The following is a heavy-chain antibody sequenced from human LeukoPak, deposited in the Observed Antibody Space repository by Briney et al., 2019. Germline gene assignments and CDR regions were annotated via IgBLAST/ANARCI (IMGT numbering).Heavy chain of an antibody. Sequence: GGSLRLSCAASGFTFSSYWMSWVRQAPGKGLEWVANIKPDGSEKKYVDSVKGRFTISRDNAKNSLCLQMNSLRAEDTAIYYCATSTAAAGTDWGQGTLVTVSS. D-gene: IGHD6-13*01. J-gene: IGHJ4*02. CDR2: IKPDGSEK. CDR3: ATSTAAAGTD. V-gene: IGHV3-7*03. CDR1: GFTFSSYW.